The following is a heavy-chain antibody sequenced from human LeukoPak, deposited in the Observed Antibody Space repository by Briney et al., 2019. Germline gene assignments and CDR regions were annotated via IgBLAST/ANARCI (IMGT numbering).Heavy chain of an antibody. V-gene: IGHV3-21*01. CDR3: ARERREYGFWSGYFDY. J-gene: IGHJ4*02. CDR1: GFTFRNYA. CDR2: ISSSSSYI. Sequence: PGGSLRLSCAASGFTFRNYAMNWVRQAPGKGLEWVSSISSSSSYIYYADSVKGRFTISRDNAKNSLYLQMNSLRAEDTAVYYCARERREYGFWSGYFDYWGQGTLVTVSS. D-gene: IGHD3-3*01.